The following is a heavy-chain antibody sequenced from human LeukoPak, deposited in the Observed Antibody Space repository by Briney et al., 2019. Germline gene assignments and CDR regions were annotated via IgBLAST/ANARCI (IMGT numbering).Heavy chain of an antibody. V-gene: IGHV3-23*01. D-gene: IGHD4-17*01. Sequence: GGSLRLSCAASGFTFSSYAMSWVRQAPGKGLEWVSAIGGSGGSTYYADSVKGRFTISRDNSKNTLYLQMNSLRAEDTAVYYCAKEPYGDYVEYWYFDLWGRGTLVTVSS. CDR2: IGGSGGST. CDR1: GFTFSSYA. J-gene: IGHJ2*01. CDR3: AKEPYGDYVEYWYFDL.